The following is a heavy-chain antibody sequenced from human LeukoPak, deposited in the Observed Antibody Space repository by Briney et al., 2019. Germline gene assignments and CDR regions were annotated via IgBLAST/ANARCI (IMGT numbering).Heavy chain of an antibody. CDR3: AKASTILVGATGLLVGRSLGIHDY. J-gene: IGHJ4*02. Sequence: PGGSLRLSCAASGFTFSSYGMHWVRQAPGKGLEWVAVISYDGSNKYYADSVKGRFTISRDNSKNTLYLQMNSLRAEDTAVYYCAKASTILVGATGLLVGRSLGIHDYWGQGTLVTVSS. D-gene: IGHD1-26*01. CDR2: ISYDGSNK. CDR1: GFTFSSYG. V-gene: IGHV3-30*18.